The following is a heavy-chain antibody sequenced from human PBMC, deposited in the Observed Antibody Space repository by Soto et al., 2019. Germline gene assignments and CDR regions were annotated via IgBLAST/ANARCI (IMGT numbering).Heavy chain of an antibody. CDR2: IHYSGSI. V-gene: IGHV4-30-4*08. Sequence: WTWIRQSPGTGLEWIGYIHYSGSILYNPSFKSRITMSVDTSKNQFSLQLSSVSAADTAVYFCAREDDGGDRDYYGLDIWGQGTTVTVSS. CDR3: AREDDGGDRDYYGLDI. J-gene: IGHJ6*02. D-gene: IGHD2-21*02.